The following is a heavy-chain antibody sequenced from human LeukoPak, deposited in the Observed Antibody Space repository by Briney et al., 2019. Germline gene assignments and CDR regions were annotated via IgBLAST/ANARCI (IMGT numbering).Heavy chain of an antibody. Sequence: SETLSLTCTVSGGSISSYSWSWIRQPAGKGLEWIGHLYASGTTNYNPSLLSRVAMSVDTSNNQFSLKLSTVTAADTAVYYCARKSKGAYDFDYWGQGTLVTVSS. D-gene: IGHD3-16*01. CDR2: LYASGTT. CDR3: ARKSKGAYDFDY. CDR1: GGSISSYS. J-gene: IGHJ4*02. V-gene: IGHV4-4*07.